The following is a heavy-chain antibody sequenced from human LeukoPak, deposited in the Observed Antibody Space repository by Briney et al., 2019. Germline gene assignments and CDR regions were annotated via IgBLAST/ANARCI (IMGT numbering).Heavy chain of an antibody. CDR3: ARDFTTYCTNGVCSDRNWFDP. D-gene: IGHD2-8*01. V-gene: IGHV1-2*06. CDR1: GYTFTGYY. J-gene: IGHJ5*02. Sequence: ASVKVSRKASGYTFTGYYMHWVRQAPGQGLEWMGRINPNSGGTNYAQKFQGRVTMTRDTSISTAYMELSRLRSDDTAVYYCARDFTTYCTNGVCSDRNWFDPWGQGTLVTVSS. CDR2: INPNSGGT.